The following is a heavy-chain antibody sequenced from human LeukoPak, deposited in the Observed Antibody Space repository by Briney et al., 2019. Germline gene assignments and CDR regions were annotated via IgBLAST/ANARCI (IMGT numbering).Heavy chain of an antibody. CDR2: IYSSGST. V-gene: IGHV4-39*07. D-gene: IGHD4-11*01. CDR1: GGSISSSSYY. CDR3: VRGGYSNYGGYYYYYMDV. J-gene: IGHJ6*03. Sequence: SETLSLTCTVSGGSISSSSYYWGWIRQPPGKGLEWIGSIYSSGSTNYNPSLKSRVTISVDTSKNQFSLKLNSVTAADTAVYYCVRGGYSNYGGYYYYYMDVWGKGTTVTVSS.